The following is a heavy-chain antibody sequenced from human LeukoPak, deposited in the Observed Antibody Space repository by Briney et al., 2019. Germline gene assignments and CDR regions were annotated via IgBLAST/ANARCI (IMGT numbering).Heavy chain of an antibody. CDR3: ARGEPRYSSGWYFNWFDP. CDR2: INHSGST. CDR1: GGSFSGYY. V-gene: IGHV4-34*01. Sequence: SETLSLTCAVYGGSFSGYYWSWIRRPPGKGLEWIGEINHSGSTNYNPSLKSRVTISVDTSKNQFSLKLSSVTAADTAVYYCARGEPRYSSGWYFNWFDPWGQGTLVTVSS. J-gene: IGHJ5*02. D-gene: IGHD6-19*01.